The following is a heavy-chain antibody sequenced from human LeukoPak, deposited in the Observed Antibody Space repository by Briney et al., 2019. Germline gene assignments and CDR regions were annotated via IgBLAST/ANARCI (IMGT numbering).Heavy chain of an antibody. J-gene: IGHJ6*02. CDR2: INPKSGGA. CDR1: GYTFSDYY. CDR3: ARDMYCSSTSCYFYYYYGMDV. V-gene: IGHV1-2*02. Sequence: ASVKVSCKAYGYTFSDYYMHWVRQAPGQGLEWMGWINPKSGGANFAEKFQGRVTMTRDTSIRTVYMELSRLRSDDTAVYYCARDMYCSSTSCYFYYYYGMDVWGQGTTVTVSS. D-gene: IGHD2-2*01.